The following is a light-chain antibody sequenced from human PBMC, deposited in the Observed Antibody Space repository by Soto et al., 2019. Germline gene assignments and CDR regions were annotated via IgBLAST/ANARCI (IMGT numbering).Light chain of an antibody. J-gene: IGKJ4*01. V-gene: IGKV3-11*01. Sequence: EVVLTQSPATLSLSPGERATLSCRASQSVSSDLAWYQQIRGQAPRLLFSDASSRATGIPARFSGSGSGTDFTLPIRSLEPEDFAVYYCQQRGNWPLTFGGGTKVDIK. CDR2: DAS. CDR1: QSVSSD. CDR3: QQRGNWPLT.